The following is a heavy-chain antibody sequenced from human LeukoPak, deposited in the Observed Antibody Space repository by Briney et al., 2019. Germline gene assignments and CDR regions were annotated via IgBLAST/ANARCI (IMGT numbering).Heavy chain of an antibody. CDR1: GYTFTGYY. J-gene: IGHJ4*02. D-gene: IGHD6-13*01. CDR3: ARGAGRSWFDD. Sequence: ASVKVSFKASGYTFTGYYIHWVRQAPGQGLEWMGWINPNNGGTDCAQKFQGRVTMTRDTSISTVYMELSRLTSDDTAVYYCARGAGRSWFDDWGQGTLVTVSS. V-gene: IGHV1-2*02. CDR2: INPNNGGT.